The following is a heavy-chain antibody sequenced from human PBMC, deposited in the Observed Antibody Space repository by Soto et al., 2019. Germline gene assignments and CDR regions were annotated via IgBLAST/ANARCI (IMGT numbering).Heavy chain of an antibody. CDR1: GGTFSSYA. D-gene: IGHD1-26*01. V-gene: IGHV1-69*12. CDR2: IIPIFGTA. Sequence: QVQLVQSGAEVKKPGSSVKVSCKASGGTFSSYAISWVRQAPGQGLEWMGGIIPIFGTANYAQKFQGRVTITADESTSTAYMKLSSLRSEDTAVYYCARDRSLHSGTKYYFDYWGQGTLVTVSS. CDR3: ARDRSLHSGTKYYFDY. J-gene: IGHJ4*02.